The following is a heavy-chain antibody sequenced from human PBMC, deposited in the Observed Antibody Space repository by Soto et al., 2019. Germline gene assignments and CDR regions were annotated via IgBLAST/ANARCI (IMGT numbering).Heavy chain of an antibody. CDR2: IYYSGST. CDR3: ARVDCISTSCYVSYFDY. V-gene: IGHV4-59*12. CDR1: GGSISSYY. J-gene: IGHJ4*02. Sequence: PSETLSLTCTVSGGSISSYYWSWIRQPPGKGLEWIGYIYYSGSTNYNPSLKSRVTISVDTSKNQFSLKLSSVTAADTAVYYCARVDCISTSCYVSYFDYWGQGTLVTVSS. D-gene: IGHD2-2*01.